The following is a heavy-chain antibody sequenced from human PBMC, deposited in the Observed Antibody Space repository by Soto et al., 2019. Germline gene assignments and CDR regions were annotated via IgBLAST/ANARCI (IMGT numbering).Heavy chain of an antibody. Sequence: LSLTCAVYGGSFSGYYWSWIRQPPGKGLEWIGEINHSGSTNYNPSLKSRVTISVDTSKNQFSLKLSSVTAADTAVYYCASSPLSYGMDVWGQGTTVTVSS. V-gene: IGHV4-34*01. CDR1: GGSFSGYY. CDR2: INHSGST. J-gene: IGHJ6*02. CDR3: ASSPLSYGMDV.